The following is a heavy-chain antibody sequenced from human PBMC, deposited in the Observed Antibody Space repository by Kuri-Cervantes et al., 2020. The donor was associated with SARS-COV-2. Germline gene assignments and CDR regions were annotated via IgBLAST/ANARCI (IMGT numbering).Heavy chain of an antibody. V-gene: IGHV4-38-2*02. J-gene: IGHJ3*02. D-gene: IGHD4-11*01. Sequence: ESLKISCTVSGGSISSGYYWGWIRQPPGKGLEWIGGIYHSGSTYYNPSLKSRVTISVDTSKNQFSLKLSSVTAADTAVYYCARTYDTVTGDASDIWGQGTMVTVSS. CDR1: GGSISSGYY. CDR2: IYHSGST. CDR3: ARTYDTVTGDASDI.